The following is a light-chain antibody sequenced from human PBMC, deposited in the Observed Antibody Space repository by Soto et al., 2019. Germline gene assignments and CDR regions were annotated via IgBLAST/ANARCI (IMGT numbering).Light chain of an antibody. CDR1: QRIDTS. CDR2: NAA. V-gene: IGKV3-15*01. CDR3: QQYYKWPLFT. Sequence: EIVMSQSPATLSVSPGERATLSCRASQRIDTSLAWYQQRPGQAPRLLLYNAATRATGIPARFSGRGFGTESTITISSLQSEDFALYYCQQYYKWPLFTFGPGTKVDI. J-gene: IGKJ3*01.